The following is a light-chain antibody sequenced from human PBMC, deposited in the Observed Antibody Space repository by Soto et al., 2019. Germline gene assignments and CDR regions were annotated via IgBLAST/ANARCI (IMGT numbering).Light chain of an antibody. V-gene: IGKV3-20*01. Sequence: EIVLTQSPGTLSLSPGERATLSCRASQSVSSSFLAWYQQKPDQAPRLLIYGASSRATGIPDRFSGSGSGTDFTLNISRLEPEDFAVYYCQQYGSSPTFGQGTKVEIK. J-gene: IGKJ1*01. CDR2: GAS. CDR1: QSVSSSF. CDR3: QQYGSSPT.